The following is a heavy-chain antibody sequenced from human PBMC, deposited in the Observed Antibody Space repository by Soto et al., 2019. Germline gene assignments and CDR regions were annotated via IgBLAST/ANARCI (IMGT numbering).Heavy chain of an antibody. CDR3: ERGLRPGSGREGFDP. D-gene: IGHD3-10*01. CDR2: INHSGNN. V-gene: IGHV4-34*01. CDR1: GGSFRGYY. Sequence: VQLQQWGAGLLKPSETLSLTCAVYGGSFRGYYWTWIRQPPGKGLEWIGEINHSGNNNYKPSLKSRVTISVDTSKNQFSLKMTSMTAADTAVYYCERGLRPGSGREGFDPWGQGNLVTVSS. J-gene: IGHJ5*02.